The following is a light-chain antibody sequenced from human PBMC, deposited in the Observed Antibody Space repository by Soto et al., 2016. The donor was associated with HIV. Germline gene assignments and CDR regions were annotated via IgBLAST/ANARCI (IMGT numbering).Light chain of an antibody. Sequence: SDVLTQPPSVSVAPGKTARIPCEGHNIGGKPVHWYQQRPGQAPVLVVNDDNDRPSGIPERFSGSNSGDTATLTISRVEAGDEADYYCQVWDRSSDHVVFGRRDQVDRP. CDR3: QVWDRSSDHVV. V-gene: IGLV3-21*03. CDR1: NIGGKP. CDR2: DDN. J-gene: IGLJ2*01.